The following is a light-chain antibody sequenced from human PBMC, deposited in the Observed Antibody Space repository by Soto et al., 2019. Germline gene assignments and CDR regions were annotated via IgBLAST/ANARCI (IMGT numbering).Light chain of an antibody. CDR2: GAS. V-gene: IGKV3-20*01. J-gene: IGKJ2*01. Sequence: EIVLTQSPGTLSLSPGVRATLSCRASQSVSSSYLAWYQQKPGQTPRLLIYGASSGATGIPDRFSGSGSGTDFTLTISRLQTEDFAVYYCQQYGSSPPYTFGQGTKLEIK. CDR1: QSVSSSY. CDR3: QQYGSSPPYT.